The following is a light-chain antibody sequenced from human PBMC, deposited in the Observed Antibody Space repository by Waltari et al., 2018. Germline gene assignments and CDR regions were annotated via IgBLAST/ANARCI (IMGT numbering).Light chain of an antibody. Sequence: SYELTQPPSVSVSPGQTASTTCSGHALSTKYVYWYHSKSGQATVLVIFEDSKRPSGIPERISGSSSGTMATLTLSGAQLEDEGDYYCLSPDSSGTYVVFGGGTKLTVL. CDR1: ALSTKY. CDR3: LSPDSSGTYVV. V-gene: IGLV3-10*01. CDR2: EDS. J-gene: IGLJ2*01.